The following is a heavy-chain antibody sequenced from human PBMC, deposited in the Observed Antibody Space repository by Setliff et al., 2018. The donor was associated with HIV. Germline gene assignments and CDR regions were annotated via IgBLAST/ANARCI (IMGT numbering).Heavy chain of an antibody. D-gene: IGHD6-19*01. CDR3: ARYALAVPGYHNAFDI. V-gene: IGHV3-23*01. Sequence: GGSLRLSCGASGFSFSSYSMNWVRQAPGKGLEWVSGISAGGGSTYYAGSVKGRFTISRDNSKNTLYMQMNNLRAEDTAVYYCARYALAVPGYHNAFDIWGQGTMVTVSS. J-gene: IGHJ3*02. CDR1: GFSFSSYS. CDR2: ISAGGGST.